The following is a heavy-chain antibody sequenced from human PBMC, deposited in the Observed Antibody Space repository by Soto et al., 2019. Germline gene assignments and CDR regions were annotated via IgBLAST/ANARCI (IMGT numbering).Heavy chain of an antibody. CDR3: ARARIVLIPTDWFDP. V-gene: IGHV4-39*02. Sequence: SGPLTLTCTVSGSSFINSAYYWARLARPPGKGLEWIGNIFYSGKGYYNPSLQGRVTMSVDTSRNQFSLHLRSVTAADTAVYYCARARIVLIPTDWFDPWGQGTLVTVSS. D-gene: IGHD1-1*01. J-gene: IGHJ5*02. CDR1: GSSFINSAYY. CDR2: IFYSGKG.